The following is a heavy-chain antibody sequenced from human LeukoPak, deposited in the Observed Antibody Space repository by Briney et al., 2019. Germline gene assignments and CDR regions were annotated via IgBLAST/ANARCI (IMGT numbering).Heavy chain of an antibody. CDR1: GGSISSYY. V-gene: IGHV4-4*07. D-gene: IGHD4-17*01. CDR3: ARVHRTPIYGDSIYWYFEL. J-gene: IGHJ2*01. CDR2: IYTSGST. Sequence: SETLSLTCTVSGGSISSYYWSWIRQPAGKGLEWIGRIYTSGSTNYNPSLKSRVTISVDKSKNQFSLKLSSATAADTAVYYCARVHRTPIYGDSIYWYFELWGRGTLVTVSS.